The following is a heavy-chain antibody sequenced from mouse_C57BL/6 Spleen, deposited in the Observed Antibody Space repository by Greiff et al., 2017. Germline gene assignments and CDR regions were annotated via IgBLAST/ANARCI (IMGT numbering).Heavy chain of an antibody. J-gene: IGHJ3*01. CDR1: GYTFTSYD. Sequence: QVQLQQSGPELVKPGASVRLSCKASGYTFTSYDINWVKQRPGQGLEWIGWIYPRDGSTKYNEKFKGKATLTVDTSSSTAYMELHSLTSEDSAVYFCARKKGIIYYDYAFAYWGQGTLVTVSA. CDR3: ARKKGIIYYDYAFAY. CDR2: IYPRDGST. V-gene: IGHV1-85*01. D-gene: IGHD2-4*01.